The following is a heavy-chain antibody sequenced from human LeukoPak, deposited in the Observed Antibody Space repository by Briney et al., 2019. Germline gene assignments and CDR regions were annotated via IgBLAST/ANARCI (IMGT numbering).Heavy chain of an antibody. V-gene: IGHV3-30*18. CDR1: GFTFSNYG. Sequence: GGSLRLSRAASGFTFSNYGMHWVRQAPGKGLEWVAVISYDGGNKYYADSVKCRFTISRDNSKNTLYLQMNSLRAEDTAVYYCAKDPYVYSGHDYDSSGWSYFDYRGQGTLVIVSS. CDR3: AKDPYVYSGHDYDSSGWSYFDY. D-gene: IGHD5-12*01. CDR2: ISYDGGNK. J-gene: IGHJ4*02.